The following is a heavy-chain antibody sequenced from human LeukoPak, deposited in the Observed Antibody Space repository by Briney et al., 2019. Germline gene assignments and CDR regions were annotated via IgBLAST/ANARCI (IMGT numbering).Heavy chain of an antibody. D-gene: IGHD3-10*01. Sequence: SETLSLTCTVSGGSISTYYWSWIRQPPGKGLEWIGYVYYSGGTDQNPSLKSRVSMPIDTSKNQFSLKLTSVTAADTAVYYCARDLGGIRGLTWGQGTLVTVSS. CDR1: GGSISTYY. CDR2: VYYSGGT. J-gene: IGHJ5*02. V-gene: IGHV4-59*01. CDR3: ARDLGGIRGLT.